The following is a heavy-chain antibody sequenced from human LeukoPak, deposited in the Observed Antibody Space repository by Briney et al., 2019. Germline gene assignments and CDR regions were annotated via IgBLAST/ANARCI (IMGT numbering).Heavy chain of an antibody. D-gene: IGHD2-2*01. CDR2: ISYDGSNK. CDR1: GFTFSSYA. J-gene: IGHJ4*02. V-gene: IGHV3-30-3*02. CDR3: AKPPDWYCSSPSCHFAAPFDY. Sequence: GGSLRLSCAASGFTFSSYAMHWVRQAPGKGLEWVAVISYDGSNKYYADSVKGRFTISRDNSKNTLYLQMNTLRAEDTAVYYCAKPPDWYCSSPSCHFAAPFDYWGQGTLVTVSS.